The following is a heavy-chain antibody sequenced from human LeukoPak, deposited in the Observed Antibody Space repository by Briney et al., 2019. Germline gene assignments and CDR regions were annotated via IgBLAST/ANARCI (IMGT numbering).Heavy chain of an antibody. CDR1: GYTFVNYG. V-gene: IGHV1-18*01. CDR3: ARDYGEAPFEN. D-gene: IGHD3-10*01. J-gene: IGHJ4*02. Sequence: ASVKVSCKTSGYTFVNYGIAWVRQAPGQGLEWVGGITAYDGNTNYAEKLQDRVSMTTDESTSTAYMELRNLKSDDTAVYFCARDYGEAPFENWGQGTLVTVSS. CDR2: ITAYDGNT.